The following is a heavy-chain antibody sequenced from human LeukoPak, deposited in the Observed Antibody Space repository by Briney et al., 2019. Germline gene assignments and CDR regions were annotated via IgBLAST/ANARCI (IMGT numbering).Heavy chain of an antibody. Sequence: GRSLRLSCAASGFTFSSYAMHWVRQAPGKGLEWVAVISYDGSNKYYADSVKGRFTISRDNSKNTLYLQMNSLRAEDRAVYYCAKESPHFDYWGQGTLVTVSS. V-gene: IGHV3-30*04. CDR2: ISYDGSNK. CDR3: AKESPHFDY. D-gene: IGHD3-10*01. CDR1: GFTFSSYA. J-gene: IGHJ4*02.